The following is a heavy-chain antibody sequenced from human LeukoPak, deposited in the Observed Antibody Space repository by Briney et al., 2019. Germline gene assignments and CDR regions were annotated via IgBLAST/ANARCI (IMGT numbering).Heavy chain of an antibody. V-gene: IGHV3-13*01. J-gene: IGHJ6*02. CDR1: GFTLSGYD. D-gene: IGHD6-6*01. CDR2: IGSAGDK. CDR3: VRAKRETSTRPWTSGMDV. Sequence: GGSLRLSCAASGFTLSGYDIHWVRQAIGKGLDWVSGIGSAGDKYHAGSERGRFTISRENAENFVYLQMNGLRAEDTAIYYCVRAKRETSTRPWTSGMDVWGQGTTVTVSS.